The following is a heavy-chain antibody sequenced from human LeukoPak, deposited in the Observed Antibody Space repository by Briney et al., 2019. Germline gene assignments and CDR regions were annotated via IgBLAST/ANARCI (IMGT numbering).Heavy chain of an antibody. V-gene: IGHV3-43*01. D-gene: IGHD6-13*01. Sequence: GGSLRLSCAASGFTFDDYTMHWVRQAPGKGLEWGSLISWDGGRTDYADSVKGRFNISRDNNKNSLYLQMNSLRTEDTALYYCAKDMGSSSSSWWSFDYWGQGTPVTVSS. CDR3: AKDMGSSSSSWWSFDY. CDR1: GFTFDDYT. CDR2: ISWDGGRT. J-gene: IGHJ4*02.